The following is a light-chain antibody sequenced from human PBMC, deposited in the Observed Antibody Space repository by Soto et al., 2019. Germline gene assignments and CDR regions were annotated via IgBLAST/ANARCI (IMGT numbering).Light chain of an antibody. CDR3: RSDTTSYFYV. J-gene: IGLJ1*01. CDR1: GRDIGAYDY. CDR2: GVK. V-gene: IGLV2-14*01. Sequence: QSVLTQPASVSGSPGQSITISCTGSGRDIGAYDYVSWYQQHPGKAPKLIIYGVKNRPSGVSSRFSASKSASTASLTISGLETEDEADYYCRSDTTSYFYVFGPGTKLTVL.